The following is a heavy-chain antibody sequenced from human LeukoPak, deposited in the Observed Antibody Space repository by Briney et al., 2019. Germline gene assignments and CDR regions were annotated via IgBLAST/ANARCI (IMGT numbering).Heavy chain of an antibody. CDR2: ISRSSSTI. J-gene: IGHJ4*02. CDR3: AREDSTMVRGAVGFDY. CDR1: GFTFSRYS. Sequence: GGSLRLSCAASGFTFSRYSMNWVRQAPGKGLEWVSYISRSSSTIHYADSVKGRFTISRDNAKNSLFLQMNSLRAEDTAVYYCAREDSTMVRGAVGFDYWGQGTLVTVSS. V-gene: IGHV3-48*04. D-gene: IGHD3-10*01.